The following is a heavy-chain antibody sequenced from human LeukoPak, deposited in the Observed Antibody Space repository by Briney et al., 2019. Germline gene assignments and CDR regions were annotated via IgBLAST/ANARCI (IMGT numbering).Heavy chain of an antibody. Sequence: GGSLRLSCAASGFTFSSYGMHWVRQAPGKGLEWVAVISYDGSNKYYADSVKGRFTISRDNSKNTLYLQMNGLRAEDTAVYYCAKDHHGSGPYPSAGMDVWGKGTTVTVSS. CDR3: AKDHHGSGPYPSAGMDV. D-gene: IGHD3-10*01. CDR1: GFTFSSYG. CDR2: ISYDGSNK. J-gene: IGHJ6*04. V-gene: IGHV3-30*18.